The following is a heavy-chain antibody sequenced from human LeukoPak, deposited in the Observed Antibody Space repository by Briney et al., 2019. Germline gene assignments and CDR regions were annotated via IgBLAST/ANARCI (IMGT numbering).Heavy chain of an antibody. J-gene: IGHJ4*02. CDR1: GNYW. D-gene: IGHD4-23*01. CDR3: ARGRPHGNDY. V-gene: IGHV3-74*01. Sequence: GGSLRLSCAASGNYWMHWVRQAPGKGLVWVSHINSDGSSTTYADSVKGRFSISRDNAKNTLYLQMNSLRVEDTAVYYCARGRPHGNDYWGQGTLVTVSS. CDR2: INSDGSST.